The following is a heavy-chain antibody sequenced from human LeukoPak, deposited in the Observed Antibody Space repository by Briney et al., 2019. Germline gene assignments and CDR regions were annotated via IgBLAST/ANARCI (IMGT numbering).Heavy chain of an antibody. J-gene: IGHJ6*02. V-gene: IGHV3-21*01. CDR3: ARTDENYYYGMDV. CDR2: ISSSSSYI. CDR1: GFTFSNAW. Sequence: GGSLRLSCAASGFTFSNAWMSWVRQAPGEGLEWVSSISSSSSYIYYADSVKGRFTISRDNAKNSLYLQMNSLRAEDTAVYYCARTDENYYYGMDVWGQGTTVTVSS.